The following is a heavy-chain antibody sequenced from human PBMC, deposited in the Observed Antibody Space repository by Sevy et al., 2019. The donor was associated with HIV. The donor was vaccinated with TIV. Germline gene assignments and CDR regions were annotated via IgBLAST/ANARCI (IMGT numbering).Heavy chain of an antibody. D-gene: IGHD2-2*01. Sequence: ASVKVSCKASGYTFTSYDINWVRQATGQGLEWMGWMNPNSGNTGYAQKFQGRVTMTRNTSISTAYMELSSLRSEDTAVYYCAQVRFNCGSTSCFPADYFDYWGQGTLVTVSS. CDR1: GYTFTSYD. CDR3: AQVRFNCGSTSCFPADYFDY. J-gene: IGHJ4*02. V-gene: IGHV1-8*01. CDR2: MNPNSGNT.